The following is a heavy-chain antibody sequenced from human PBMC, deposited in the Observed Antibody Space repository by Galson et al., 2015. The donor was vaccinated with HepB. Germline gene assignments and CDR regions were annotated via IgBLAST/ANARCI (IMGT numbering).Heavy chain of an antibody. CDR2: INPNSGGT. CDR1: GYTYTGYY. Sequence: SVKVSCKASGYTYTGYYMHWVRQAPGQGLEWMGWINPNSGGTNYAQKFQGRVTMTRDTSISTAYMELSRLRSDDTAVYYCARDPSATGVYYYYYYGMDVWGQGTTVTVSS. V-gene: IGHV1-2*02. CDR3: ARDPSATGVYYYYYYGMDV. D-gene: IGHD1-26*01. J-gene: IGHJ6*02.